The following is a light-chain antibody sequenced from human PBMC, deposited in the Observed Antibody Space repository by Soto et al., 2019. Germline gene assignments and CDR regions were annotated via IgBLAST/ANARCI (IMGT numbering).Light chain of an antibody. CDR1: SSDVGGYPF. V-gene: IGLV2-8*01. J-gene: IGLJ2*01. Sequence: QSVLTQPPSASGSPGQSVTISCTGTSSDVGGYPFVSWYQQYPGKVPKLMIYEVNKRPSGVPDRFSGSKSGNTASLTVSGLQAEDEADYYCSSYAGGNNVIFGGGTQLTVL. CDR3: SSYAGGNNVI. CDR2: EVN.